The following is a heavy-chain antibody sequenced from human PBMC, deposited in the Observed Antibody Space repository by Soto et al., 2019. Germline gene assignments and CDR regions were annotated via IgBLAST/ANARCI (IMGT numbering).Heavy chain of an antibody. CDR1: GFTFISYW. J-gene: IGHJ4*02. Sequence: GGSLRLSCAASGFTFISYWMHWVRQAPGKGLVWVSRLNSDGSSTGYADSVKGRFTISRDNAKNTVYLQMNSLRAEDTAVYYCARMGGYCSSTSCRLFDYWGPGTLVTVSS. V-gene: IGHV3-74*01. D-gene: IGHD2-2*01. CDR3: ARMGGYCSSTSCRLFDY. CDR2: LNSDGSST.